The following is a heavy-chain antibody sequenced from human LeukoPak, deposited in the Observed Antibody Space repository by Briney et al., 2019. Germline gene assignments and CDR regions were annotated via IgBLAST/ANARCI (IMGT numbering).Heavy chain of an antibody. V-gene: IGHV4-59*01. D-gene: IGHD5-24*01. CDR3: ARSRAVEMATILND. J-gene: IGHJ4*02. Sequence: SETLSLTCTVSGGSISSYYWSWIRQPPGKGLERIGYIYYSGSTNYNPSLKSRVTISVDTSKNQFSLELSSVTAADTAVYYCARSRAVEMATILNDWGQGTLVTVSS. CDR2: IYYSGST. CDR1: GGSISSYY.